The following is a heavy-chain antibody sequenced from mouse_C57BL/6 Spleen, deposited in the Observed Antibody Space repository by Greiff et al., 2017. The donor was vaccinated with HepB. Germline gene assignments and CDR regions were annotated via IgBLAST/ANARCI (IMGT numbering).Heavy chain of an antibody. V-gene: IGHV10-3*01. CDR1: GFTFNTYA. CDR3: VREGYGRYYYAMDY. CDR2: IRSKSSNYAT. J-gene: IGHJ4*01. Sequence: EVQVVESGGGLVQPKGSLKLSCAASGFTFNTYAMHWVRQAPGKGLEWVARIRSKSSNYATYYADSVKDRFTISRDDSQSMLYLQMNNLKTEDTAMYYCVREGYGRYYYAMDYWGQGTSVTVSS. D-gene: IGHD1-1*01.